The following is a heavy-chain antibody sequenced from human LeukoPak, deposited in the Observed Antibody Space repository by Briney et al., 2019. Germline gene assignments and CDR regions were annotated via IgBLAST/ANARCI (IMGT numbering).Heavy chain of an antibody. J-gene: IGHJ4*02. CDR3: AKVGDDSSGYYYLFDY. D-gene: IGHD3-22*01. CDR2: ISSSSSTI. V-gene: IGHV3-48*01. Sequence: GGSLRLSCAASGFTVSSNYMNWVRQAPGKGLEWVSYISSSSSTIYYADSVKGRFTISRDNAKNSLYLQMNSLRAEDTAVYYCAKVGDDSSGYYYLFDYWGQGTLVTVSS. CDR1: GFTVSSNY.